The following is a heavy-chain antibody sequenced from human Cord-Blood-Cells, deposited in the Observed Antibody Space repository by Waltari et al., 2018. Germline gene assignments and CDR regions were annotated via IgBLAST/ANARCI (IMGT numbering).Heavy chain of an antibody. J-gene: IGHJ3*02. CDR3: ARDQFEGAFDI. V-gene: IGHV3-21*01. D-gene: IGHD3-16*01. CDR1: GFTFSSYS. Sequence: EVQLVESGGGLVKPGGSLRLSCAASGFTFSSYSMNWVRQAPGKGLEWVSSISSSSYIYYADSVKGRFTISRDNAKNSLYLQMNSLRAEDTAVYYCARDQFEGAFDIWGQGTMVTVSS. CDR2: ISSSSYI.